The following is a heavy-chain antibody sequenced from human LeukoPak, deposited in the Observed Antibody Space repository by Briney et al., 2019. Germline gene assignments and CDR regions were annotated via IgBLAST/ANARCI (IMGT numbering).Heavy chain of an antibody. CDR2: FDPEDGET. Sequence: GASAKVSCKVSGYTLTELSMHWVRQAPGKGLEWMGGFDPEDGETIYAQKFQGRVTMTEDTSTDTAYMELSSLRSEDTAVYYCAARYSGSYESLVDYWGQGTLVTVSS. V-gene: IGHV1-24*01. CDR1: GYTLTELS. J-gene: IGHJ4*02. D-gene: IGHD1-26*01. CDR3: AARYSGSYESLVDY.